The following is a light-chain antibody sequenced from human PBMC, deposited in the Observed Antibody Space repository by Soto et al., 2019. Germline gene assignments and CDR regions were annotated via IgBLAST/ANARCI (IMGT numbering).Light chain of an antibody. J-gene: IGKJ1*01. CDR1: QSISSY. V-gene: IGKV1-39*01. CDR3: QQSYGTPPRT. Sequence: DIQMTHSPSTLCAAVKDSGTSTCRASQSISSYLNWYQQKPGKAPKLLIYAASSLQSGVPSRFSGSGSGTDFTLTISSLQPEDFATYYCQQSYGTPPRTLGQGTKVDIK. CDR2: AAS.